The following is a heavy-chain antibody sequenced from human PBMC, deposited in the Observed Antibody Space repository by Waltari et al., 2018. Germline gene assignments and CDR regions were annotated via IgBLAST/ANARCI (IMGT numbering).Heavy chain of an antibody. CDR2: TYYRSTWDN. J-gene: IGHJ3*01. V-gene: IGHV6-1*01. CDR3: ARFRSKDAFDV. Sequence: QVQLQQSGPGLVKLSQTLSLTGVIFGDSVSSNSSAWNWFRQSPSRGLEWLGRTYYRSTWDNDYAVSVKSRITINPDTSKNQFSLQLNSVTPEDTAVYYCARFRSKDAFDVWGQGTMVTVSS. CDR1: GDSVSSNSSA.